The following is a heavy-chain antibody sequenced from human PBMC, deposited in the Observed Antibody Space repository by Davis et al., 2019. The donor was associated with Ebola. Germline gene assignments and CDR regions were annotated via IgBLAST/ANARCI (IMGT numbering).Heavy chain of an antibody. CDR1: GFTFSSYW. J-gene: IGHJ4*02. CDR3: ARAQSPKLGIPVGAY. Sequence: GESLKISCAASGFTFSSYWMHWVRQAPGKGLVWVSRINSDGSSTSYADSVKGRFTISRDNAKNTLYLQMNSLRAEDTAVYYCARAQSPKLGIPVGAYWGQGTLVTVSS. V-gene: IGHV3-74*01. CDR2: INSDGSST. D-gene: IGHD7-27*01.